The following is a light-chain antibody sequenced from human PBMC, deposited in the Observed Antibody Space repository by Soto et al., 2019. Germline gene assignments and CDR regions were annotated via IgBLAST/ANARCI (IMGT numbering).Light chain of an antibody. CDR3: QEYNNYWT. CDR2: AAS. Sequence: DIQMTQSPSSLSASVGDRVTITCRASQDIGNFLAWYQQKPGKVPKLLIYAASTLQSGVPSRFSASGSGTEFTLTISSLHPDDFATYYCQEYNNYWTFGQGTKVDNK. J-gene: IGKJ1*01. CDR1: QDIGNF. V-gene: IGKV1-27*01.